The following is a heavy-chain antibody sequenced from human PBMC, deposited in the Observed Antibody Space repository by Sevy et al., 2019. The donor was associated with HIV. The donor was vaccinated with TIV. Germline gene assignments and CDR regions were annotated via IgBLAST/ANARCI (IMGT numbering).Heavy chain of an antibody. CDR3: ARVSVGATIAADAFDI. D-gene: IGHD1-26*01. J-gene: IGHJ3*02. Sequence: SETLSLTCTVSGGSISSYYWSWIRQPPGKGLEWIGYIYYSGSTNYNPSLKSRVTISVDTSKNQFSLKLSSVTAADTAVYYCARVSVGATIAADAFDIWGQGTMVTVSS. V-gene: IGHV4-59*13. CDR1: GGSISSYY. CDR2: IYYSGST.